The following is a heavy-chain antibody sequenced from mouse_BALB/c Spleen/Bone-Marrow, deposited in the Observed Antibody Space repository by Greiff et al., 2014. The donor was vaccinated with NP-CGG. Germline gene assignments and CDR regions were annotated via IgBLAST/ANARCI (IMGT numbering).Heavy chain of an antibody. Sequence: EVKLMESGPDLVKPSQSLSLTCTVTGYSITSGYSWHWIRQFPGNKLEWMGYIHYRGSTNYNPSLKSRISITRDTSKNQFFLQLNSVTTEDTATYYCARRGLDYYGSSYWYFDVWGAGTTVTVSS. CDR3: ARRGLDYYGSSYWYFDV. CDR1: GYSITSGYS. J-gene: IGHJ1*01. D-gene: IGHD1-1*01. CDR2: IHYRGST. V-gene: IGHV3-1*02.